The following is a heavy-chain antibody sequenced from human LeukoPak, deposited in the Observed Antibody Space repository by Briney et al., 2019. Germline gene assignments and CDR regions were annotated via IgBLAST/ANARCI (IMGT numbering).Heavy chain of an antibody. CDR2: ISGSGGST. CDR1: GFTFSSYA. D-gene: IGHD3-9*01. J-gene: IGHJ4*02. Sequence: PSGGSLRLSCAASGFTFSSYAMSWVRQAPGKGLEWVSAISGSGGSTYYADSVKGRFTISRDNSKNTLYLQMNSLRAEDTAVYYCAKDIVLRYFDWVLDWGQGTLVTVSS. V-gene: IGHV3-23*01. CDR3: AKDIVLRYFDWVLD.